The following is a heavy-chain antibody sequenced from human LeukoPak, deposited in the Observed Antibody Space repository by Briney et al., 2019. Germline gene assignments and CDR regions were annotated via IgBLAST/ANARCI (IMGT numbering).Heavy chain of an antibody. J-gene: IGHJ6*02. CDR1: GYTFTGYF. V-gene: IGHV1-2*02. CDR2: INPYSGDT. Sequence: ASVKVSCKAPGYTFTGYFMHWVRQAPGQGLEWMGWINPYSGDTNYAQKFQGRVTMTRDTSISTAFMELSRLRSDDTAVYYCARGKDHYYDSSGYPDYYYYTMDVWGQGTTVTVSS. CDR3: ARGKDHYYDSSGYPDYYYYTMDV. D-gene: IGHD3-22*01.